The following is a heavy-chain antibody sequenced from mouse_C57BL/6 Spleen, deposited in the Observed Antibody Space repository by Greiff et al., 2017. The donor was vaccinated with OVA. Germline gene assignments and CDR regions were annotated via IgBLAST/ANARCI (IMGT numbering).Heavy chain of an antibody. CDR2: ISTYYGDA. V-gene: IGHV1-67*01. D-gene: IGHD4-1*01. J-gene: IGHJ2*01. CDR3: ARWDYFDY. Sequence: VQLKESGPELVRPGVSVKISCKASGYTFTDYAMHWVKQSPEKSLEWIGVISTYYGDASYTQKFKGKATMTVDKSSSTAYMQLARLTSEDSAVYYCARWDYFDYWGQGTTLTVSS. CDR1: GYTFTDYA.